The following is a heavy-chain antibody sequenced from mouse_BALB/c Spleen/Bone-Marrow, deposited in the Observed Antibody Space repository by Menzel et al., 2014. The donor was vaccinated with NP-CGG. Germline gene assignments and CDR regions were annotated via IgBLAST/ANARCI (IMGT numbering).Heavy chain of an antibody. CDR3: AREGGYYYGSSPYFDV. CDR2: INPYNGDT. V-gene: IGHV1-20*02. Sequence: VQLQQPGPELVKPGASVKISCKASGYSFTGYFMNWVMQIHGKSLEWIGRINPYNGDTFYNQKFKGKATLTVDKSSSTAHMELRSLASEDSAVYYCAREGGYYYGSSPYFDVWGAGTTVTVSS. J-gene: IGHJ1*01. CDR1: GYSFTGYF. D-gene: IGHD1-1*01.